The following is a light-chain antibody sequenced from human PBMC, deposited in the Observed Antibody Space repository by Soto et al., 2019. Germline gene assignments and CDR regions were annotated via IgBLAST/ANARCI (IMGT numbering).Light chain of an antibody. CDR1: QDIAIY. V-gene: IGKV1-39*01. J-gene: IGKJ4*01. CDR2: AAS. CDR3: QQSYSTPLT. Sequence: IQLTHSPSSLSASVGDRVTITCRSSQDIAIYLAWYQQKPGEAPKLLIYAASTLYGGVPSRFSGSGSGTDFTLTISSLQPEDFATYYCQQSYSTPLTFGGGTKVDI.